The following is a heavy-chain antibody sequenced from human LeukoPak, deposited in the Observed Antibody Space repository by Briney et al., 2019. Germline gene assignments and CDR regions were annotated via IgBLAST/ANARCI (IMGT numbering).Heavy chain of an antibody. CDR1: GYSINSGYY. CDR3: ASDNYGDYGLDY. Sequence: SETLSLTCTVSGYSINSGYYWGWIRQRPGKGLEWIGSIYHSGSTYYNPSLKTRATISADTSKNQSSLKLSSVTAADTAVYYCASDNYGDYGLDYWGQGTLVTVSS. V-gene: IGHV4-38-2*02. CDR2: IYHSGST. J-gene: IGHJ4*02. D-gene: IGHD4-17*01.